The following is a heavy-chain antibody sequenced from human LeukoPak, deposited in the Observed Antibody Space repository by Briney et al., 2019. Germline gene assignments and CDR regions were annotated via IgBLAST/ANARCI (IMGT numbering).Heavy chain of an antibody. J-gene: IGHJ6*03. Sequence: ASVKVSCKASGYTFTSYGISWVRQAPGQGLEWMGWISAYNGNTNYAQKLQGRVTMTTDTSTSTAYMELRSLRSDDTAVYYCARTIVATKIYYYYYYMDVWGKGTTVTVSS. CDR3: ARTIVATKIYYYYYYMDV. CDR1: GYTFTSYG. D-gene: IGHD5-12*01. V-gene: IGHV1-18*01. CDR2: ISAYNGNT.